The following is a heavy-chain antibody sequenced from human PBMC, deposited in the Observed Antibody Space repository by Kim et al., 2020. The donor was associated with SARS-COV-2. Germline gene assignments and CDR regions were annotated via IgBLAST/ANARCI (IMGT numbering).Heavy chain of an antibody. CDR3: ASLLPGYYEFDY. D-gene: IGHD3-9*01. V-gene: IGHV4-31*03. J-gene: IGHJ4*02. Sequence: SETLSLTCTVSGGSISSGCYYWSWIRQHPGKGLEWIGYIYYSGSTYYNPSLKSRVTISVDTSKNQFSLTLSSVTAADTAVYYCASLLPGYYEFDYWGQGTLVTVSS. CDR2: IYYSGST. CDR1: GGSISSGCYY.